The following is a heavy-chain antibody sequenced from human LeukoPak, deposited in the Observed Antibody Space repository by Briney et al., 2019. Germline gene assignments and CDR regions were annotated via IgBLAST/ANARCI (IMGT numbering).Heavy chain of an antibody. CDR1: GYGFTYYG. V-gene: IGHV1-18*01. J-gene: IGHJ4*02. CDR3: ARVGPDYGDYGRVFAY. CDR2: ISGHNGNT. D-gene: IGHD4-17*01. Sequence: GASVKVSCKASGYGFTYYGISWVRQAPGQGLEWMGWISGHNGNTNHAQKLQGRATMTTDTSTSTTYMELSSLRSEDTAVYYCARVGPDYGDYGRVFAYWGQGTLVTVSS.